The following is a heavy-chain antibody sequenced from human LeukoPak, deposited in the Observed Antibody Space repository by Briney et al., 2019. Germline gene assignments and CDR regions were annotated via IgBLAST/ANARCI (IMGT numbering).Heavy chain of an antibody. CDR1: GGSFGSNA. Sequence: SVKVSCKASGGSFGSNAISWVRQAPGQGLEWMGGIIPMFGTPNYAQKFQGRLTITADESTSTIYMDLNSLRSEDTAVYYCAGPHCSGGTCRYYVAHWGQGILVTVSS. J-gene: IGHJ4*02. D-gene: IGHD2-15*01. CDR2: IIPMFGTP. V-gene: IGHV1-69*13. CDR3: AGPHCSGGTCRYYVAH.